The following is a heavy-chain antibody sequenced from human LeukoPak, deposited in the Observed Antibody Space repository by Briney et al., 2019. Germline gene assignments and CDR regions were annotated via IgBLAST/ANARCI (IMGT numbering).Heavy chain of an antibody. V-gene: IGHV4-39*07. CDR3: ARGPYSSSWYRRAWFDP. Sequence: SETLSLTCTVSGGSISSRGFFWGWIRQPPGKGLEWIGEINHSGSTNYNPSLKSRVTISVDTSKNQFSLKLSSVTAADTAVYYCARGPYSSSWYRRAWFDPWGQGTLVTVSS. J-gene: IGHJ5*02. D-gene: IGHD6-13*01. CDR2: INHSGST. CDR1: GGSISSRGFF.